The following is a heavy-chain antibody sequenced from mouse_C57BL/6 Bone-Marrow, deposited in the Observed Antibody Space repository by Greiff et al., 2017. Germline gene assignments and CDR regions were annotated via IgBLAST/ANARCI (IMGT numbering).Heavy chain of an antibody. CDR2: IHPNSGST. CDR1: GYTFTSYW. J-gene: IGHJ1*03. CDR3: AYGSSSDWYFDV. Sequence: QVQLQQSGAELVKPGASVKLSCKASGYTFTSYWMHWVKQRPGQGLEWIGMIHPNSGSTNYNEKFKSKATLTVDKSSSTAYMQLSSLTSEDSAVYYGAYGSSSDWYFDVWGTGTTVTVSS. D-gene: IGHD1-1*01. V-gene: IGHV1-64*01.